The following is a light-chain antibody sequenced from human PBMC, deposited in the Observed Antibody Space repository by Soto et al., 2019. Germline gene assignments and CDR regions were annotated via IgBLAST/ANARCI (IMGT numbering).Light chain of an antibody. J-gene: IGLJ3*02. CDR1: SSDVGGYNY. CDR2: DVS. V-gene: IGLV2-11*01. CDR3: AAWDDRLNGWV. Sequence: QSVLTQPRSVSGSPGQSVTISCTGTSSDVGGYNYVSWYQQHPGEAPRLMVYDVSKRPSGVPDRFSGSRSGSTASLTISGLQADDEADYYCAAWDDRLNGWVFGGGTQLTVL.